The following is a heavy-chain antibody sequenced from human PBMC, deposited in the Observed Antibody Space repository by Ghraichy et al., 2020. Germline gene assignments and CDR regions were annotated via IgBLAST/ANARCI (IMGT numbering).Heavy chain of an antibody. CDR2: ISNSSSTI. CDR3: ARGGGFDY. V-gene: IGHV3-48*02. D-gene: IGHD3-16*01. Sequence: GGSLRLSWGASGLTFTRDSMNWVCPAPGKELEWVSYISNSSSTIYYADSVKGRFTISRDNAKKSLYLQMNSLRDEDTAVYYCARGGGFDYWGQGTLVTVSS. CDR1: GLTFTRDS. J-gene: IGHJ4*02.